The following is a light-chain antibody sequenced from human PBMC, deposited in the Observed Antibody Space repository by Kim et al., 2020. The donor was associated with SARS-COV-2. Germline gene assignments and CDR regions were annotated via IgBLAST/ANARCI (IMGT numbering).Light chain of an antibody. CDR1: QSVSSS. J-gene: IGKJ1*01. Sequence: EIVMTQSPATLSVSPGERVTLSCRASQSVSSSLAWYQLNPGQAPRLLIYGASTRATGIPARFSGSGSGTEFTLTISSLQSEDFAVYYCQHPGTFGQGTKVDIK. CDR2: GAS. V-gene: IGKV3-15*01. CDR3: QHPGT.